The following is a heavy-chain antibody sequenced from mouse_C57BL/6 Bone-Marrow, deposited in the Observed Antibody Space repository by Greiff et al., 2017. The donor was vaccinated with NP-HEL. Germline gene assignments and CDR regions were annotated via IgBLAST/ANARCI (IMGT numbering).Heavy chain of an antibody. CDR2: IWRGGST. D-gene: IGHD2-4*01. CDR1: GFSLTSYG. CDR3: ANDYDYDGGLYYYAMDY. V-gene: IGHV2-5*01. Sequence: QVQLKESGPGLVQPSQSLSITCTVSGFSLTSYGVHWVRQSPGKGLEWLGVIWRGGSTDYNAAFMSRLSITKDNSKSQVFFKMNSLQADDTAIYYCANDYDYDGGLYYYAMDYWGQGTSVTVSS. J-gene: IGHJ4*01.